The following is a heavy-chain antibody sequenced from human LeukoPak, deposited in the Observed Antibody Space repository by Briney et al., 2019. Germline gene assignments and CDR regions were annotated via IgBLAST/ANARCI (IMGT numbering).Heavy chain of an antibody. CDR1: GFTFSSYE. D-gene: IGHD6-19*01. CDR2: ISRGSTI. CDR3: ARESIAVAGAPFDY. J-gene: IGHJ4*02. V-gene: IGHV3-48*03. Sequence: GGSLRLSCAASGFTFSSYEMNWVRQAPGKGLEWVSYISRGSTIYDADSVKGRFTISRDNAKNSLYLQMNSLRAEDTAVYYCARESIAVAGAPFDYWGQGTLVTVSS.